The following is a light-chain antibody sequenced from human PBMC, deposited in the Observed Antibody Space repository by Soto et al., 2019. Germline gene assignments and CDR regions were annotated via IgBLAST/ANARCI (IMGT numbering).Light chain of an antibody. V-gene: IGLV2-14*01. CDR1: SSDVGGYNY. Sequence: SVLPQPASVSGSPGQSITISCTGTSSDVGGYNYVSWYQQHPGKAPKLMIYDVSNRPSGVSNRFSGSKSGNTASLTISGLQAEDEADYYCSSYTSSSPWVFGTGTKVTVL. CDR3: SSYTSSSPWV. CDR2: DVS. J-gene: IGLJ1*01.